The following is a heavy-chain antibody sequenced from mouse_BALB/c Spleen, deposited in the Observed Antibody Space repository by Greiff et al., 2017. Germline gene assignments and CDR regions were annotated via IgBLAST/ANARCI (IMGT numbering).Heavy chain of an antibody. Sequence: VQLQQSGPELVKPGASVKISCKASGYTFTDYNMHWVKQSHGKSLEWIGYIYPYNGGTGYNQKFKSKATLTVDNSSSTAYMELRSLTSEDSAVYYCAREIYYGNYVFAYWGQGTLVTVSA. V-gene: IGHV1S29*02. CDR3: AREIYYGNYVFAY. CDR1: GYTFTDYN. CDR2: IYPYNGGT. D-gene: IGHD2-1*01. J-gene: IGHJ3*01.